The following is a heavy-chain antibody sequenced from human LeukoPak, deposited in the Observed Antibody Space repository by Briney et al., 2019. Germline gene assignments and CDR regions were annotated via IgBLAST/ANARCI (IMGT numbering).Heavy chain of an antibody. CDR3: ARPVDYYYYYMDV. J-gene: IGHJ6*03. CDR1: GGSISSYY. Sequence: SETLSLTCTVSGGSISSYYWGWIRQPPGKGLEWIGSIYYSGRTYYNPSLKSRVAISVDTSSNQFSLKLSSVTAADTAVYYCARPVDYYYYYMDVWGKGTTVTVSS. CDR2: IYYSGRT. V-gene: IGHV4-39*07.